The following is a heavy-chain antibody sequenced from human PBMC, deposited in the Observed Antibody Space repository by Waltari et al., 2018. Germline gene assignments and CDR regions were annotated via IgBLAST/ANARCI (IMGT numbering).Heavy chain of an antibody. CDR1: GGSLSGFY. V-gene: IGHV4-59*01. Sequence: VLLQQSGPGLVKPSETLSVTCTVSGGSLSGFYWSWIRQSPGKGLEWIAFIYDSWTTKYNPSLKSRVTISVDTSKNRFTLKLGSATAADTALYYCARGTPSFYHYMDVWGKGTTVIVSS. CDR3: ARGTPSFYHYMDV. CDR2: IYDSWTT. J-gene: IGHJ6*03.